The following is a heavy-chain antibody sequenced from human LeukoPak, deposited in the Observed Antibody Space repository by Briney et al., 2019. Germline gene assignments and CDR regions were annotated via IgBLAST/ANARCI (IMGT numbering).Heavy chain of an antibody. D-gene: IGHD1-26*01. CDR1: GFTFNNAW. J-gene: IGHJ3*02. V-gene: IGHV3-15*01. CDR2: IKRKTDGGTT. CDR3: TTPSGSYSNDAFDI. Sequence: GGSLRLSCAASGFTFNNAWMNWVRQAPGMGLEWVGRIKRKTDGGTTDYAAPVKGRFTISRDDAKNTLYLQMNSLKTEDTGVYYCTTPSGSYSNDAFDIWGQGTMVTVSS.